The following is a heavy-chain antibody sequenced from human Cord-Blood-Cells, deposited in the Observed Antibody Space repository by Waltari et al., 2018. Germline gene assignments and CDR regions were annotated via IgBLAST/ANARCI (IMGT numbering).Heavy chain of an antibody. J-gene: IGHJ5*02. CDR1: GFTFSSYS. Sequence: EVQLVESGGGLVQPGGSLRLSCAASGFTFSSYSMNWVRQAPGKGLEWVSYISSSSSTIYYEESMKGRFTISRDNAKNSLYLQMNSLRDEDTAVYYCAREMERYDFWSGYNWFDPWGQGTLVTVSS. CDR2: ISSSSSTI. V-gene: IGHV3-48*02. D-gene: IGHD3-3*01. CDR3: AREMERYDFWSGYNWFDP.